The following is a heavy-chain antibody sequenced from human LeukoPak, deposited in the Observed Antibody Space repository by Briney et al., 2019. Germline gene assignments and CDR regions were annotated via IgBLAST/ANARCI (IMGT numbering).Heavy chain of an antibody. D-gene: IGHD6-19*01. CDR3: AKELGNPYSSGWDD. CDR1: GFTFSSYG. Sequence: GGSLRLSCAASGFTFSSYGTHWVRQAPGRGLEWVAVIWYDGSNKYYADSVKGRFTISRDNSKNTLYLQMNSLRAEDTAVYYCAKELGNPYSSGWDDWGQGTLVTVSS. CDR2: IWYDGSNK. V-gene: IGHV3-33*06. J-gene: IGHJ4*02.